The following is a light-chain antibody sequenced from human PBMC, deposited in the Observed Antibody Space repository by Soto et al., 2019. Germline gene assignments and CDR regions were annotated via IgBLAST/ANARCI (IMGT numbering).Light chain of an antibody. J-gene: IGKJ1*01. Sequence: DIQMTQSPSTLSGSVGDRVTITCRASQTISSWLAWYQQKPGKAPKLLIYKASTFKSGVPSRFSGSGSGTEFTLTISSLQPDDVANYYCQHYNSYSEAFGQGTKVDLK. CDR1: QTISSW. CDR3: QHYNSYSEA. V-gene: IGKV1-5*03. CDR2: KAS.